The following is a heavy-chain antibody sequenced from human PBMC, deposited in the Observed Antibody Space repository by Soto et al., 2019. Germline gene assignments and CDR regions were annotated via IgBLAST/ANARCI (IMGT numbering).Heavy chain of an antibody. CDR2: INPGNGDT. Sequence: ASVKVSCKASGYPFTIYAIHWVRQAPGQSLEWMGWINPGNGDTKYSQIFQGRVTITWHTSVRTAYMDLSSLISEDTADYYCARDSSSSRSFDYWGQGARVTVSS. J-gene: IGHJ4*02. CDR1: GYPFTIYA. V-gene: IGHV1-3*01. D-gene: IGHD6-6*01. CDR3: ARDSSSSRSFDY.